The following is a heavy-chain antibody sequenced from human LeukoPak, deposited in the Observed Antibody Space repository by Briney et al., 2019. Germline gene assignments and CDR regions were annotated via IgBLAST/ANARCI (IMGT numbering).Heavy chain of an antibody. CDR3: ATYRQVPLPFES. Sequence: GGSLRLSCAASGFTFSSYAMSWVRQAPGKGLEWVSYISTSGSSIYYADSVKGRFTISRDNSKSTLSLQMNSLRAEDTAIYYCATYRQVPLPFESWGQGTLVTVSS. D-gene: IGHD5-18*01. J-gene: IGHJ4*02. CDR1: GFTFSSYA. CDR2: ISTSGSSI. V-gene: IGHV3-23*01.